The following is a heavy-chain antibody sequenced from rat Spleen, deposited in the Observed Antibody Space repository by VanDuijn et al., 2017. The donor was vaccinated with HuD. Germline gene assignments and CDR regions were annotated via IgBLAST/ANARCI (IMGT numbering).Heavy chain of an antibody. CDR2: ISTAGSNT. CDR3: TTWDYWHNRFDY. CDR1: GFTFNNYY. D-gene: IGHD1-6*01. Sequence: EVQLVKSGGGLVQPGRSLKLSCAASGFTFNNYYMVWVRQAPTKGLEWVAYISTAGSNTFYRDSVKGRFTISRDNAKSTLYLQMDSLKSEDTATYYCTTWDYWHNRFDYWGQGVMVTVSS. J-gene: IGHJ2*01. V-gene: IGHV5-27*01.